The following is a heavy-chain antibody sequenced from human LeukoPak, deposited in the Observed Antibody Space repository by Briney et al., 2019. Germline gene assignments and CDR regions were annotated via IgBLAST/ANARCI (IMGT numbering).Heavy chain of an antibody. CDR1: GFTFSGYE. CDR3: ARGLIAAGRTQLPPDF. Sequence: GGSLRLSCATSGFTFSGYEMNWVRQAPGKGLEWLSYINGSGSTTYYADSVRGRFTISRDNAKKSLFLQMSRLRAEDTAVYYCARGLIAAGRTQLPPDFWGQGTLVTVSS. CDR2: INGSGSTT. V-gene: IGHV3-48*03. J-gene: IGHJ4*02. D-gene: IGHD6-13*01.